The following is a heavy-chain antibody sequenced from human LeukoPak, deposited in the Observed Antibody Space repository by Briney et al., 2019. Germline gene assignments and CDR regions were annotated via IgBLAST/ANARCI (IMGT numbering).Heavy chain of an antibody. CDR2: INPNSGGT. D-gene: IGHD3-22*01. J-gene: IGHJ4*02. CDR3: ARVGAYYYDSSGYYLFDY. Sequence: ASVKVSCKASGYTFTGYYMHWVRQAPGQGLEWMGWINPNSGGTNYAQKFQGRVTMTRDTSISTAYMELSRLRSDDTAVYYCARVGAYYYDSSGYYLFDYWGQGTLVTVSS. V-gene: IGHV1-2*02. CDR1: GYTFTGYY.